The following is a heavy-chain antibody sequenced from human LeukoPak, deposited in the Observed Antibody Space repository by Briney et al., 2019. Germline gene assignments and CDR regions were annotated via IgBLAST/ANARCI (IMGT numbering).Heavy chain of an antibody. CDR3: AKDITEGYNWNVFYI. CDR1: GFTFSSYE. CDR2: ISSSGSTI. Sequence: PGGSLRLSCAASGFTFSSYEMNWVRQAPGKGLEWVSYISSSGSTIYYADSVKGRFTISRDNAKNSLYLQMNSLRAEDTALYYCAKDITEGYNWNVFYIWGQGTMVTASS. J-gene: IGHJ3*02. D-gene: IGHD1-20*01. V-gene: IGHV3-48*03.